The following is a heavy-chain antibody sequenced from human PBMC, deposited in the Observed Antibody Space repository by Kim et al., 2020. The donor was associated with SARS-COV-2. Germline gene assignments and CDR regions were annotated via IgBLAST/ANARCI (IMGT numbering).Heavy chain of an antibody. Sequence: GGSLRLSCAASGFTFSSYEMNWVRQAPGKGLEWVSYISSSGSTIYYADSVKGRFTISRDNAKNSLYLQMNSLRAEDTAVYYCARGGVVVGYYDFWSGYYTGIGAFDYWGQGTLVTVSS. CDR1: GFTFSSYE. CDR2: ISSSGSTI. D-gene: IGHD3-3*01. CDR3: ARGGVVVGYYDFWSGYYTGIGAFDY. V-gene: IGHV3-48*03. J-gene: IGHJ4*02.